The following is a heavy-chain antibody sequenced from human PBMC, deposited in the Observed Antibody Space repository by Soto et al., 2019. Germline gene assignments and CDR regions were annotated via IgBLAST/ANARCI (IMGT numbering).Heavy chain of an antibody. J-gene: IGHJ6*02. Sequence: GASVKVSCKASGYTFTSYGISWVRQAPGQGLEWMGWISTYNGNTNYAQKLQGRVTMTTDTSTSTAYMELRSLRSDNTALYYCGRDLYQSVFYYGMDVWGQGTTVTVSS. CDR1: GYTFTSYG. V-gene: IGHV1-18*01. D-gene: IGHD2-2*01. CDR2: ISTYNGNT. CDR3: GRDLYQSVFYYGMDV.